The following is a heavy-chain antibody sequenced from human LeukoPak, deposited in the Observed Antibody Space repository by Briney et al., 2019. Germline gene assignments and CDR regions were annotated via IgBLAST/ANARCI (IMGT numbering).Heavy chain of an antibody. J-gene: IGHJ4*02. Sequence: SETLSLTCTVSGGSVSSGGYYWSWIRQPPGKGLEWIGYIYYSGSTNYNPSLKSRVTISVDTSKNQFSLRLSSVTAADTAVYYCAREDDDSGYGFDYWGQGTLVTVSS. CDR3: AREDDDSGYGFDY. V-gene: IGHV4-61*08. CDR2: IYYSGST. CDR1: GGSVSSGGYY. D-gene: IGHD5-12*01.